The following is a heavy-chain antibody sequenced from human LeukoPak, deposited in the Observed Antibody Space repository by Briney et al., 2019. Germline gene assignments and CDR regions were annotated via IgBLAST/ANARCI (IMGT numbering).Heavy chain of an antibody. CDR3: ARDREEAGLRYFDWLSDGMDV. CDR2: IIPIFGTA. CDR1: GGTFSSYA. Sequence: ASVKVSFKASGGTFSSYAISWVRQAPGQGLEWMGGIIPIFGTANYAQRFQGRVTITADKSTSTAYMELSSLRSEDTAVYYCARDREEAGLRYFDWLSDGMDVWGKGTTVTVSS. D-gene: IGHD3-9*01. J-gene: IGHJ6*04. V-gene: IGHV1-69*06.